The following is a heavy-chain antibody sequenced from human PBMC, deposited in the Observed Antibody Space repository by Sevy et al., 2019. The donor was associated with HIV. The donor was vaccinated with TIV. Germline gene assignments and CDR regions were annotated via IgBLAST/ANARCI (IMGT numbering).Heavy chain of an antibody. CDR1: GFTPSTYG. CDR3: ARDPRLYGDYLLAYFDS. V-gene: IGHV3-33*01. Sequence: GGSLRLSCAASGFTPSTYGMHWVRQAPGKGLEWMAVIGYEGSNKYYADSVKGRFTISRDNSKNTLFLQMDSLRAEDTALYYCARDPRLYGDYLLAYFDSWGQGTLVTVSS. CDR2: IGYEGSNK. D-gene: IGHD2-15*01. J-gene: IGHJ4*02.